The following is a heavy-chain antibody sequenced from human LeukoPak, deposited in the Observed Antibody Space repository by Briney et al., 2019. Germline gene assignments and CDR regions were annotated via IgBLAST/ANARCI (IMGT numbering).Heavy chain of an antibody. Sequence: GGSLRLSCTASGFTFSTYWMSWVRQAPGKGLEWVANTREDGSEKYYVDSVKGRFTISRDNSKNTLYLQMNSLRAEDTAVYYCARVTGPTSTVVRGVIIPAFDYWGQGTLVTVSS. J-gene: IGHJ4*02. V-gene: IGHV3-7*03. CDR1: GFTFSTYW. CDR2: TREDGSEK. D-gene: IGHD3-10*01. CDR3: ARVTGPTSTVVRGVIIPAFDY.